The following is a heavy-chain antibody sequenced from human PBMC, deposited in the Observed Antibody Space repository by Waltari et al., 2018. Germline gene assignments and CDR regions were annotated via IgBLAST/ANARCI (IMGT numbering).Heavy chain of an antibody. V-gene: IGHV4-38-2*01. J-gene: IGHJ4*02. CDR2: VYHFGSS. CDR1: GDSITSASY. CDR3: ARHESAHYGGFDS. Sequence: QVQLQESGPGLVKPSETLSLTCAVSGDSITSASYWGGIRQPPGKGLEWIGDVYHFGSSSYNPSLKSRVTMSVDTSKRQFSLNLSSVTAADTAVYYCARHESAHYGGFDSWGRGTLVTVSA. D-gene: IGHD4-17*01.